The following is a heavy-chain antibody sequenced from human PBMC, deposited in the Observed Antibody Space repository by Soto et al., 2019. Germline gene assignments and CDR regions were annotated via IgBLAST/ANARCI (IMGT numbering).Heavy chain of an antibody. CDR2: IYYSGST. V-gene: IGHV4-31*03. D-gene: IGHD2-2*01. Sequence: VHLHESGPGLVKPSQTLSLTCTFSGGSISSGCYYWSWIRQHPGKGLEWIGYIYYSGSTYYNPSLKSRVTISGYTCKHQFSLKLSSVPAADTGVYYCAGGIVVVTAAMCDPRGQGTLVTVSS. CDR1: GGSISSGCYY. CDR3: AGGIVVVTAAMCDP. J-gene: IGHJ5*02.